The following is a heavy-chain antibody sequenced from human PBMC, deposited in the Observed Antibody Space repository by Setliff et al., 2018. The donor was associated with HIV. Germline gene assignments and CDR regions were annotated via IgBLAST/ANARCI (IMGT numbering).Heavy chain of an antibody. V-gene: IGHV4-4*09. CDR3: AREHCSGGSCNGFDI. CDR2: IYISGTT. Sequence: SETLSLTCTVSGGSISGHYWSWIRQPPGRGLEWIAYIYISGTTNYNPSLKSRVTISLDTSRNQFSLKLGSVTAADTAMYYCAREHCSGGSCNGFDIWGQGTMVTVSS. D-gene: IGHD2-15*01. J-gene: IGHJ3*02. CDR1: GGSISGHY.